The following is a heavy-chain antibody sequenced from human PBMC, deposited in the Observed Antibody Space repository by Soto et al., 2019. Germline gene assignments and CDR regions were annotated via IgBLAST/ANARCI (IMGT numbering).Heavy chain of an antibody. CDR2: ISTTGTT. Sequence: DVQLVESGGCLVQPGGSLRLSCAASGFSFSTYEMNWVRQAPGKGLEWVSFISTTGTTCYADSVRGRFTLSRDNANNSLSLQMNSLRAEDTAIYYCARGYNVGYGFDFWGQGSLDTVSS. CDR3: ARGYNVGYGFDF. V-gene: IGHV3-48*03. D-gene: IGHD5-18*01. J-gene: IGHJ4*02. CDR1: GFSFSTYE.